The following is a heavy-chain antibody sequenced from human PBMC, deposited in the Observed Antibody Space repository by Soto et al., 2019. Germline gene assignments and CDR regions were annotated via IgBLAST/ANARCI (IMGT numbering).Heavy chain of an antibody. V-gene: IGHV3-33*01. D-gene: IGHD2-2*01. Sequence: QVQLVESGGGVVQPGRSLRLSCAASGFTFSSYGMHWVRQAPGKGLEWVAVIWYDGSNKYYADSVKGRFTISRDNSKNTLYLQMNSLRAEDTAVYYCARDRVVPAARSDRPTYYYYYIDVWGKGTPVTVSS. CDR1: GFTFSSYG. J-gene: IGHJ6*03. CDR3: ARDRVVPAARSDRPTYYYYYIDV. CDR2: IWYDGSNK.